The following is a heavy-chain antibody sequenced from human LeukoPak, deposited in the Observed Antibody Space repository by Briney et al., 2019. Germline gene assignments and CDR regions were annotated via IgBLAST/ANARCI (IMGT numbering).Heavy chain of an antibody. CDR2: IRYDGSNK. V-gene: IGHV3-30*02. CDR3: AKNAHLEWLGTLDY. J-gene: IGHJ4*02. CDR1: GFTFSSYG. Sequence: GGSLRLSCAASGFTFSSYGMHWVRQAPGKGLEWVAFIRYDGSNKYYADSVKGRFTISRDNSKNTLYLQMNSLRAEDTAVYYCAKNAHLEWLGTLDYWGQGTLVTVSS. D-gene: IGHD3-3*01.